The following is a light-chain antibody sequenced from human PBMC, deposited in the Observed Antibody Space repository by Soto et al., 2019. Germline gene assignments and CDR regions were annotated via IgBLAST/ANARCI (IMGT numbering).Light chain of an antibody. CDR2: AAS. CDR1: QGISSY. CDR3: QQYYSYVWT. V-gene: IGKV1-8*01. Sequence: AIRMTQSPSSFSASTGDRVTITCRASQGISSYLAWYQQKPGKAPKLLIYAASTLQSGVPSRFSGSGSGTDFTLTISCLQSEDFATYYCQQYYSYVWTFGQGTMV. J-gene: IGKJ1*01.